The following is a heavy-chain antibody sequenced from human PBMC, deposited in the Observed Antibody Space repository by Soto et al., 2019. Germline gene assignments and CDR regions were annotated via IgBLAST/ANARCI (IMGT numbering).Heavy chain of an antibody. CDR2: ISGSGGST. D-gene: IGHD5-12*01. V-gene: IGHV3-23*01. CDR3: AKDRSGYDFFYYYSYMDV. CDR1: GFTFSSYA. Sequence: EVQLLESGGGLVQPGGSLRLSFAASGFTFSSYAMSWVRQAPGKGLEWVSAISGSGGSTYYADSVKGRFTISRDNSKNTLYLQMNSLRAEDTAVYYCAKDRSGYDFFYYYSYMDVWGKGTTVTVSS. J-gene: IGHJ6*03.